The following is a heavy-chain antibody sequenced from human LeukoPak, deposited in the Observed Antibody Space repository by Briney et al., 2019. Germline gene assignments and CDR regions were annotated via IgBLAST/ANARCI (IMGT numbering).Heavy chain of an antibody. V-gene: IGHV4-59*08. CDR1: GGTISSYY. CDR2: IHDSGST. D-gene: IGHD6-19*01. CDR3: ARWYYSGWAFDY. J-gene: IGHJ4*02. Sequence: SEPLSLTCTVSGGTISSYYWNWIRQPPGKGLEWIGYIHDSGSTTYNPSLKSRVTISVETSKNQFSLKLSSVTAADTAVYYCARWYYSGWAFDYWGQGTLGTGSS.